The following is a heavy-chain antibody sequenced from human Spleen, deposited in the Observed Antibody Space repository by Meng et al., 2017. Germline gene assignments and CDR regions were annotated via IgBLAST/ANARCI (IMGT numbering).Heavy chain of an antibody. CDR2: IYHSGST. D-gene: IGHD2-15*01. CDR1: GYSISSGYY. Sequence: SETLSLTCTVSGYSISSGYYWGWIRQPPGKGLDWIGSIYHSGSTYYNPSLKSRVTISVDTSKNQFSLKLSTVTAADTAVYYCARQISSPDRAFDIWSQGTMVTVSS. CDR3: ARQISSPDRAFDI. J-gene: IGHJ3*02. V-gene: IGHV4-38-2*02.